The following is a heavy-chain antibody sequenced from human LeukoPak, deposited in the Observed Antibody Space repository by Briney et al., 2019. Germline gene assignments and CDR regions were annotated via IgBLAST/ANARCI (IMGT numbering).Heavy chain of an antibody. CDR1: GYTFTSYG. CDR3: ARLPPVGSGWYNDAFDI. Sequence: ASVKVSCKASGYTFTSYGISWVQQAPGQGLEWMGWISAYNGNTNYAQKLQGRVTMTTDTSTSTAYMELRSLRSDDTAVYYCARLPPVGSGWYNDAFDIWGQGTMVTVSS. D-gene: IGHD6-19*01. CDR2: ISAYNGNT. V-gene: IGHV1-18*01. J-gene: IGHJ3*02.